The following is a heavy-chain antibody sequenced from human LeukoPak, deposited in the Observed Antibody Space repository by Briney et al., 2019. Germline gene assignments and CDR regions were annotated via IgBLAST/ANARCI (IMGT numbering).Heavy chain of an antibody. J-gene: IGHJ4*02. CDR2: IIPIFGTA. D-gene: IGHD1-26*01. Sequence: SVKVSCKASGGTFSSYAISWVRQAPGQGLEWMGGIIPIFGTANYAQKFQGRVTITTDESTSTAYMELSSLRSEDTAVYYCATRYSGSYLAPALDYWGQGTLVTVSS. CDR1: GGTFSSYA. V-gene: IGHV1-69*05. CDR3: ATRYSGSYLAPALDY.